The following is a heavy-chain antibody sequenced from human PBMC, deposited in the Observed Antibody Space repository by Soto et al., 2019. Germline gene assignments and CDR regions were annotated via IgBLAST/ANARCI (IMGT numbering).Heavy chain of an antibody. CDR1: GGSISSSSYY. D-gene: IGHD2-8*02. J-gene: IGHJ6*02. V-gene: IGHV4-39*01. CDR3: YSNLVAMYYYYGMDV. CDR2: IYYSGST. Sequence: SETLSLTCTVSGGSISSSSYYWGWIRQPPGKGLEWIGSIYYSGSTYYNPSLKSRVTISVDTSKNQFSLKLSSVTAADTAVYYCYSNLVAMYYYYGMDVWGQGTTVTVSS.